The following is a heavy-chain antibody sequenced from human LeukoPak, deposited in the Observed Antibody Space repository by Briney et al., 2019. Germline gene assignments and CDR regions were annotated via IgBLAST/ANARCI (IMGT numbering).Heavy chain of an antibody. J-gene: IGHJ4*02. D-gene: IGHD6-19*01. CDR1: GFTLSSYG. V-gene: IGHV3-30*18. CDR2: ISYDGSNK. CDR3: AKDSSSGWSHFDY. Sequence: PGRSLRLSCAASGFTLSSYGMHWVRRAPGKGLESVAVISYDGSNKYYADSVKGRFTISRDNSKNTLYLQMNSLRAEDTAVYYCAKDSSSGWSHFDYWGQGTLVTVSS.